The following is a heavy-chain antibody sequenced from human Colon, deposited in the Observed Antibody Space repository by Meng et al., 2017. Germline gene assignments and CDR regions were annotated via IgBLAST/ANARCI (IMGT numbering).Heavy chain of an antibody. CDR3: ARQAGSSSGWYYFDF. J-gene: IGHJ4*02. CDR2: IYPDDSDT. D-gene: IGHD6-19*01. Sequence: GGSLRLSCKGSGYTFNNYWIAWVRQMHGKGLEWMGIIYPDDSDTSYSPSFQGQVTISADRSVNTAYLQWSSLKASDEAMYFCARQAGSSSGWYYFDFWGQGTLDTVSS. CDR1: GYTFNNYW. V-gene: IGHV5-51*01.